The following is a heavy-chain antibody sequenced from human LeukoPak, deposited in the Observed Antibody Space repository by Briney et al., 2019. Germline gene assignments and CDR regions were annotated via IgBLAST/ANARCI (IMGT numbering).Heavy chain of an antibody. CDR2: IYYSGST. CDR3: AADHRGFGTGYFDHGFDY. V-gene: IGHV4-31*03. Sequence: SQTLSLTCTVSGGSISSGGYYWSWIRQHPGKGLEWIGYIYYSGSTYYNPSLKSRVTISVDTSKNQFSLKLSSVTAADTAVYYCAADHRGFGTGYFDHGFDYWGQGTLVTVSS. D-gene: IGHD3-9*01. CDR1: GGSISSGGYY. J-gene: IGHJ4*02.